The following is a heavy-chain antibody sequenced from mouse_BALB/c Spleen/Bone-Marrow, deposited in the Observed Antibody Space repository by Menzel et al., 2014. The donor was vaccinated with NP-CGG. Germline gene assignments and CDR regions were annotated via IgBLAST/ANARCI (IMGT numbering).Heavy chain of an antibody. J-gene: IGHJ1*01. V-gene: IGHV1S29*02. CDR3: ARFRYDWYFDV. CDR2: IYPYNGGT. Sequence: EVQLQQSGPELVKPGASVKISCKASGYTFTDYNMHWVKQSHGKSLEWIGYIYPYNGGTGYNQKFKSKATLTVDNSSSTAYMEHRSLTSEDSAVYYCARFRYDWYFDVWGAGTTVTGSS. D-gene: IGHD2-14*01. CDR1: GYTFTDYN.